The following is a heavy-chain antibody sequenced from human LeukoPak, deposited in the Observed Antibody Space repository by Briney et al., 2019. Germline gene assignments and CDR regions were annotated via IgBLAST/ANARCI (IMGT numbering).Heavy chain of an antibody. CDR2: INPSGGST. V-gene: IGHV1-46*01. Sequence: ASVKVSCKASGYTFTSYYMHWVRQAPGQGLEWMGIINPSGGSTSYAQKFQGRVTITADESTSTAYMELSSLRSEDTAMYYCARSPSGYSGYDPVYFWGQGTLVTVSS. CDR1: GYTFTSYY. CDR3: ARSPSGYSGYDPVYF. D-gene: IGHD5-12*01. J-gene: IGHJ4*02.